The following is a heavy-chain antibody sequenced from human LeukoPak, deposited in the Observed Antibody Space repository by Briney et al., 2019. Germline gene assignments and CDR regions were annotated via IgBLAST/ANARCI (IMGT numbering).Heavy chain of an antibody. D-gene: IGHD3-22*01. CDR2: ISGSGGST. CDR1: GFTFSSYA. V-gene: IGHV3-23*01. Sequence: PGGSLRLSCAASGFTFSSYAMSWVRQAPGKGLEWVSAISGSGGSTYYADSVKGRFTISRDNSKNTLYLQMNSLRAEDTAVYYCAKDTTMIVTNNWFDPWGQETLVTVSS. J-gene: IGHJ5*02. CDR3: AKDTTMIVTNNWFDP.